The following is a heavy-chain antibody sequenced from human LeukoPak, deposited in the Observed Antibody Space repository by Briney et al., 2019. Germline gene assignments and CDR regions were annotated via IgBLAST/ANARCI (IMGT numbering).Heavy chain of an antibody. CDR3: ARSGYCSGGSCYVDY. D-gene: IGHD2-15*01. CDR2: ISSDGGST. CDR1: GFTFSSHA. Sequence: GGSLRLSCAASGFTFSSHAMHWVRQAPGKGLEYVSAISSDGGSTYYANSVKGRFTIFRDNSKNTLYLQMGSLRDENLAVYYCARSGYCSGGSCYVDYWGQGALVTVSS. J-gene: IGHJ4*02. V-gene: IGHV3-64*01.